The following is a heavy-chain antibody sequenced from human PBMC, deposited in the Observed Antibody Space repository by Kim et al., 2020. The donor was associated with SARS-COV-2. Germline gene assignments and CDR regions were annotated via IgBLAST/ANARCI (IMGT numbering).Heavy chain of an antibody. CDR1: GGTFSSYA. J-gene: IGHJ4*02. CDR3: ARDRLGYCSGGSCSPFDY. Sequence: SVKVSCKASGGTFSSYAISWVRQAPGQGLEWMGGIIPIFGIANYAQKFQGRVTITADESTSTAYMELSSLRSEDTAVYYCARDRLGYCSGGSCSPFDYWGQGTLVTVSS. D-gene: IGHD2-15*01. V-gene: IGHV1-69*13. CDR2: IIPIFGIA.